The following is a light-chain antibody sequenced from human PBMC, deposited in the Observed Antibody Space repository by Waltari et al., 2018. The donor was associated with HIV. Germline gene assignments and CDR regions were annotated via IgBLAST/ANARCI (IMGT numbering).Light chain of an antibody. CDR1: PSISSN. J-gene: IGKJ4*01. Sequence: ELVITQSPATPSVSPGERATLSCSTSPSISSNLAWYQQNSGQTPRLLIYGASPRATGIPARFSGSGSGTEFTLTISSLQSEDFAVYYCQQYNNWPPLTVGGGTKVEIK. CDR3: QQYNNWPPLT. CDR2: GAS. V-gene: IGKV3-15*01.